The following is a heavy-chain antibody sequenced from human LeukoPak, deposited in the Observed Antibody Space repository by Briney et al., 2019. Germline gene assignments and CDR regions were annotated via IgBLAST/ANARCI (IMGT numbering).Heavy chain of an antibody. CDR1: GYTFTSYY. CDR2: INPSGGST. CDR3: ARALSRLGTTDI. V-gene: IGHV1-46*01. D-gene: IGHD7-27*01. J-gene: IGHJ3*02. Sequence: ASVKVSCRASGYTFTSYYMHWVRQAPGQGLEWMGIINPSGGSTSYARKFQGRVTMTRDTSTSTVYMELSSLRSEDTAVYYCARALSRLGTTDIWGQGTMVTVSS.